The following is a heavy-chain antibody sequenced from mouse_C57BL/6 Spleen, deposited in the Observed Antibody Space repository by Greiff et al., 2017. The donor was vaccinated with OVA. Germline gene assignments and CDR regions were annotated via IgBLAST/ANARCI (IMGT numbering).Heavy chain of an antibody. J-gene: IGHJ1*03. CDR2: ISYDGSN. V-gene: IGHV3-6*01. Sequence: ESGPGLVKPSQSLSLTCSVTGYSITSGYYWNWIRQFPGNKLEWMGYISYDGSNNYNPSLKNRISITRDPSKNQFFLKLKSVTTEDTATYYCARGWGYGSSHGYFDVWGTGTTVTVSS. CDR1: GYSITSGYY. D-gene: IGHD1-1*01. CDR3: ARGWGYGSSHGYFDV.